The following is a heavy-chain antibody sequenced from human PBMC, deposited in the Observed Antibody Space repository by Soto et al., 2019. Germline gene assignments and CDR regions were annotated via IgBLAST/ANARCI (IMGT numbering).Heavy chain of an antibody. D-gene: IGHD3-10*01. J-gene: IGHJ3*02. CDR2: IRSKAYGGTT. CDR1: GFTFGDYA. Sequence: GGSLRLSCTASGFTFGDYAMSWFRQAPGKGLEWVGFIRSKAYGGTTEYAASVKGRFTISRDDSKSIAYLQMNSLKTEDTAVYYCTRNMVRGVYYIDAFDIWGQGTMVTVS. V-gene: IGHV3-49*03. CDR3: TRNMVRGVYYIDAFDI.